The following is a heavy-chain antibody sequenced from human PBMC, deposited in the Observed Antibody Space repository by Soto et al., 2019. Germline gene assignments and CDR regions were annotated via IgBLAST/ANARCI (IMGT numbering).Heavy chain of an antibody. CDR3: VTPYDSSGYYYVGDAFDI. V-gene: IGHV3-64D*08. Sequence: PGGSLRLSCSASGFTFSSYAMHWVRQAPGKGLENVSAISSNGGSTYYADSVKGRFTISRDNSKNTLYLQMSSLRAEDTAVYYCVTPYDSSGYYYVGDAFDIWGQGTMVTVSS. J-gene: IGHJ3*02. D-gene: IGHD3-22*01. CDR1: GFTFSSYA. CDR2: ISSNGGST.